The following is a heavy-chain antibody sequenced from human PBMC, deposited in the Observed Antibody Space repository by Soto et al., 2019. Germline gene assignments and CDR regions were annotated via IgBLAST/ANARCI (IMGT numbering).Heavy chain of an antibody. CDR2: INHSGST. V-gene: IGHV4-34*01. CDR3: ARSYDFWSGYPSRTSYYMDV. J-gene: IGHJ6*03. D-gene: IGHD3-3*01. Sequence: SETLSLTCAVYGGSFSGYYWSWIRQPPGKGLEWIGEINHSGSTNFNPSLKSRVTISVDTSKNQFSLKLSSVTAADTAVYYCARSYDFWSGYPSRTSYYMDVWGKGTTVTVSS. CDR1: GGSFSGYY.